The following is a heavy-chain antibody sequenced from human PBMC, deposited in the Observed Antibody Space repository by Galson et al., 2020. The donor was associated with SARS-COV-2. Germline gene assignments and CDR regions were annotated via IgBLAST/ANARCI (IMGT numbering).Heavy chain of an antibody. CDR1: GYTFTSYD. D-gene: IGHD3-3*01. CDR3: ARGLDYDVWGGRLRRWREDCYFDY. V-gene: IGHV1-8*01. Sequence: ASVKVSCKASGYTFTSYDINWVRQATGQGLEWMGWMNPNSGNTGYAQKFQGRVTMTRNTSISTAYMELSSLRSEDTAVYYCARGLDYDVWGGRLRRWREDCYFDYWGQGSLVTVSS. CDR2: MNPNSGNT. J-gene: IGHJ4*02.